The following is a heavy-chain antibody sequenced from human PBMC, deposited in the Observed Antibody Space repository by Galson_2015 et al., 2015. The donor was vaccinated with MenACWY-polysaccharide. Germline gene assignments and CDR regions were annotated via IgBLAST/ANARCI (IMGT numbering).Heavy chain of an antibody. V-gene: IGHV3-9*01. D-gene: IGHD6-19*01. CDR2: ISWNSGSI. J-gene: IGHJ6*02. CDR1: GFTFDDYA. Sequence: SLRLSCAASGFTFDDYAMHWVRQAPGKGLEWVSGISWNSGSIGYADSVKGRFTISRDTAKNSLYLQMNSLRAEDTALYYCAKDKGIAVAGSYYYGMDVWGQGTTVTVSS. CDR3: AKDKGIAVAGSYYYGMDV.